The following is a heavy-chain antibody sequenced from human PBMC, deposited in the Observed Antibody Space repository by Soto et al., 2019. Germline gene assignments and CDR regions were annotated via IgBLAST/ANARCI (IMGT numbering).Heavy chain of an antibody. Sequence: SETLSLTCTVSGGSISSSSYYWGWIRQPPGKGLEWIGSIYYSGSTYYNPSLKSRVTISVDTSKNQFSLKLSSVTAADTAVYYCARREYSGTGYFDYWGQGTLVTVSS. D-gene: IGHD5-12*01. V-gene: IGHV4-39*01. CDR3: ARREYSGTGYFDY. CDR1: GGSISSSSYY. CDR2: IYYSGST. J-gene: IGHJ4*02.